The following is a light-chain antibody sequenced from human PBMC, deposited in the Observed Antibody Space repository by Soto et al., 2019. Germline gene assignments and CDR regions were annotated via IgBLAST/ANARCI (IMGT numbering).Light chain of an antibody. Sequence: QSALTQPASVSGSPGQSITISCTGTSSDVGGYKYVSWYQQYPGKAPKLIISEVTNRPSGVSNRFSGSKSGNTASLTISGLQAEDEADYYCSSYTSSSSYVFGTGTQLTVL. CDR2: EVT. CDR1: SSDVGGYKY. CDR3: SSYTSSSSYV. V-gene: IGLV2-14*01. J-gene: IGLJ1*01.